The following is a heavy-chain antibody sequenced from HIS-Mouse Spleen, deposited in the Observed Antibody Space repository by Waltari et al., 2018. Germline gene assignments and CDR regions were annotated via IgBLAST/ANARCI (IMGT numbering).Heavy chain of an antibody. D-gene: IGHD6-13*01. J-gene: IGHJ2*01. CDR3: AREIPYSSSWYDWYFDL. CDR1: GGSISSSSYY. V-gene: IGHV4-39*07. Sequence: QLQLQESGPGLVKPSETLSLTCTVSGGSISSSSYYWGWIRQPPGKGLEWIGSIYYSGSTDYNPSLKSRVTISVDTSKNQFSLKRSSVTAADTAVYYCAREIPYSSSWYDWYFDLWGRGTLVTVSS. CDR2: IYYSGST.